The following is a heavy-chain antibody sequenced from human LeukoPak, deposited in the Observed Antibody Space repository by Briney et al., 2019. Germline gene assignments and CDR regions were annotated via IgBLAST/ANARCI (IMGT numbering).Heavy chain of an antibody. Sequence: GGSLRLSCAASGFTFSNNWMHWVRQAPGKGLVWVSRINTDGSSTSYADSVKGRFTISRDNAKNTLYLQMNGLRVEDTAVYYCAKDYYDSSGYFNYWGQGTLVTVSS. J-gene: IGHJ4*02. D-gene: IGHD3-22*01. CDR1: GFTFSNNW. CDR3: AKDYYDSSGYFNY. V-gene: IGHV3-74*01. CDR2: INTDGSST.